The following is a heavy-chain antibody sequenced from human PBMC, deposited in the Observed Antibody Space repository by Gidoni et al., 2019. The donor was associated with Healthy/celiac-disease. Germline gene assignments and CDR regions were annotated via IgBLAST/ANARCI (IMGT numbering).Heavy chain of an antibody. CDR2: ISSSSSYI. V-gene: IGHV3-21*01. D-gene: IGHD4-17*01. CDR1: GFTFSSYS. Sequence: EVQLVESGGGLVKPGGSLRLSCAASGFTFSSYSMTLVRQAPGKGLEWVSSISSSSSYICYADSVKGRFTISRDNAKNSLYLQMNSLRAEDTAVYYCARDYYGSDDYGDYVGDYWGQGTLVTVSS. CDR3: ARDYYGSDDYGDYVGDY. J-gene: IGHJ4*02.